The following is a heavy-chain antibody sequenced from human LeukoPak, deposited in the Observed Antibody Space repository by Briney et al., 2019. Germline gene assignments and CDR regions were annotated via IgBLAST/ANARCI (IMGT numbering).Heavy chain of an antibody. V-gene: IGHV4-30-4*01. D-gene: IGHD3-10*01. Sequence: SQTLSLTCTVSGGSISSGDYYWSWIRQPPGKGLEWIGYIYYSGSTYYNPSLKSRVTISVDTSKNQFSLKLSSVTAADTAVYYCAREIAKFGAFDIRGQGTMVTVSS. CDR1: GGSISSGDYY. J-gene: IGHJ3*02. CDR2: IYYSGST. CDR3: AREIAKFGAFDI.